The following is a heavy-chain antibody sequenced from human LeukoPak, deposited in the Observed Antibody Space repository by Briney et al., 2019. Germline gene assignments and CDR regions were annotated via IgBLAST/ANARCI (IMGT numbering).Heavy chain of an antibody. D-gene: IGHD2-2*01. J-gene: IGHJ6*03. CDR3: ATETPSCSSTTCPYYYSYYMDV. V-gene: IGHV3-48*01. CDR2: ISSSSSTI. Sequence: GGSLRLSCAASGFTFTSYSMNWVRQAPGKGLEWVSYISSSSSTIYYADSVKGRFTISRENAKNSLYLQMNSLRAEDTAVYYCATETPSCSSTTCPYYYSYYMDVWGQGTPVTVSS. CDR1: GFTFTSYS.